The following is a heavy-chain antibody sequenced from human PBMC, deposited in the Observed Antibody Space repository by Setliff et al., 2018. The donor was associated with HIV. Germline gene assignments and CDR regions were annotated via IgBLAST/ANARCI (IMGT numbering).Heavy chain of an antibody. CDR3: ARHHSYYDILTGYRLYYFDY. CDR2: ISHSGST. J-gene: IGHJ4*02. Sequence: SETLSLTCAVSGYSISSGYYWGWIRQPPGKGLEWIGSISHSGSTYYNPSLKSRVTISVDTSKNQFSLKLSSVTAADTAVYYCARHHSYYDILTGYRLYYFDYWGQGTLVTVSS. CDR1: GYSISSGYY. V-gene: IGHV4-38-2*01. D-gene: IGHD3-9*01.